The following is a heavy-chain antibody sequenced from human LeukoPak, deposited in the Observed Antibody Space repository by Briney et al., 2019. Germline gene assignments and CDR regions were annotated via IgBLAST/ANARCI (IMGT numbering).Heavy chain of an antibody. V-gene: IGHV3-23*01. CDR2: ITGSGANT. Sequence: GGSLGLSCAASGFIFSDYYMSWIRQAPGKGLEWVSGITGSGANTYYAESVKGRFTISRDNSRNTLYLQMNSLRAEDAALYYCATRPATETYFGVFDYWGQGTLVTVSS. D-gene: IGHD1-1*01. J-gene: IGHJ4*02. CDR3: ATRPATETYFGVFDY. CDR1: GFIFSDYY.